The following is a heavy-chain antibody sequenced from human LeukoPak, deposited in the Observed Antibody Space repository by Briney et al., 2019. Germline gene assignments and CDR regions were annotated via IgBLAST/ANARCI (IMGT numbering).Heavy chain of an antibody. D-gene: IGHD2-2*01. CDR2: ISSSGSTI. J-gene: IGHJ4*02. Sequence: GGSLKLSCAASGFTFSDYYMSWIRQAPGKGLEWVSYISSSGSTIYYADSVKGRFTISRDNAKNSLYLQMNSLRAEDTAVYYCARDYSSNSATVGYWGQGTLVTVSS. V-gene: IGHV3-11*01. CDR3: ARDYSSNSATVGY. CDR1: GFTFSDYY.